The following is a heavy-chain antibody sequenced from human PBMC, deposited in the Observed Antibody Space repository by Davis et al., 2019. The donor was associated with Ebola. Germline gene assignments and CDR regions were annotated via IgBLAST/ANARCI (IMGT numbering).Heavy chain of an antibody. CDR1: AVSFRDYY. J-gene: IGHJ4*02. D-gene: IGHD6-6*01. CDR3: ARSSRVDS. Sequence: GSLRLSCAVYAVSFRDYYWSWIRQPPGKGLEWIGEINPSGSTNYNPSLKSRVTISVDTSKNQFSLQLSSVTAADTAVYYCARSSRVDSWGQGTLVTVSS. CDR2: INPSGST. V-gene: IGHV4-34*01.